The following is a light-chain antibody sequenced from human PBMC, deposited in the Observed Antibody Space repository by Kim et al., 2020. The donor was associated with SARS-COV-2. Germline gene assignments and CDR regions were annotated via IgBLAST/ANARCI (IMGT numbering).Light chain of an antibody. V-gene: IGLV2-23*02. CDR3: CSYAGDNTYV. J-gene: IGLJ1*01. Sequence: QSVVTQPASVSGSPGQSITISCTGTSSDVGRYNRVSWYQHHPGKAPKLVIYEVNQRPSGGSNRFSGSKSDNTASLTISGLQAEDEADYYCCSYAGDNTYVFGTGTKVTVL. CDR2: EVN. CDR1: SSDVGRYNR.